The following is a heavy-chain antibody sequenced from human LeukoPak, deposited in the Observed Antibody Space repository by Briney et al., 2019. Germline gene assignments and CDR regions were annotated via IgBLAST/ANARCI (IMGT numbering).Heavy chain of an antibody. CDR2: IWDDGSNK. V-gene: IGHV3-33*06. Sequence: GGSLRLXCAASGFTFSSYGMHWVRQAPGKGLERVAVIWDDGSNKYYADSVKGRFTISRDNSKNTLYLQMNSLRAEDTAVYYCAKEEGIAVAGTSPIPAYYYYMDVWGKGTTVTVSS. CDR1: GFTFSSYG. D-gene: IGHD6-19*01. J-gene: IGHJ6*03. CDR3: AKEEGIAVAGTSPIPAYYYYMDV.